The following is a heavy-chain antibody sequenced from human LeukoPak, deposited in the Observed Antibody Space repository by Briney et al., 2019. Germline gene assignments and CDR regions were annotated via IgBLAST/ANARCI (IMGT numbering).Heavy chain of an antibody. CDR3: ATYGSGYYFDY. CDR1: GFTFSSYS. J-gene: IGHJ4*02. D-gene: IGHD3-10*01. V-gene: IGHV3-21*01. Sequence: KSGGSLSLSCAASGFTFSSYSMNWVRQAPGKGLEWVSSISSSSSYIYYADSVKGRFTISRDNAKNSLYLQMNSLRAEDTAVYYCATYGSGYYFDYWGQGTLVTVSS. CDR2: ISSSSSYI.